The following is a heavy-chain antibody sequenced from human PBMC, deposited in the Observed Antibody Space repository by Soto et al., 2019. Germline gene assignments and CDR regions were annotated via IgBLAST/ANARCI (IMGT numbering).Heavy chain of an antibody. Sequence: QVQLVESGGGVVQPGGSLTLSCAASGFTFSSYGMHWVRQAPGKGLEWVSVIWYDGSNTYYADSVKGRFTISRDNSKNTLYLQLTRLTAEDTVVYYCARAGTTGTTTTRGKGGHWGQGTLVTVSS. V-gene: IGHV3-33*01. D-gene: IGHD1-1*01. J-gene: IGHJ4*02. CDR2: IWYDGSNT. CDR3: ARAGTTGTTTTRGKGGH. CDR1: GFTFSSYG.